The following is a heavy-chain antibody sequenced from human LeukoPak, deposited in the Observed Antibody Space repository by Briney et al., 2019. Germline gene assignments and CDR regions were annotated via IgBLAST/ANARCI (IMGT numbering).Heavy chain of an antibody. V-gene: IGHV4-39*01. Sequence: SETLSLTCSVSGGSMRSPTFYWVWIRQPPGKGLEWIGNIYYSGSTYYNPSLQSRVTISVDTSKNQFSLKLTSVTAADKAVYYCASMSRGVILGPNYYSYYMDVWGKGATVIVSS. CDR3: ASMSRGVILGPNYYSYYMDV. CDR2: IYYSGST. CDR1: GGSMRSPTFY. D-gene: IGHD3-10*01. J-gene: IGHJ6*03.